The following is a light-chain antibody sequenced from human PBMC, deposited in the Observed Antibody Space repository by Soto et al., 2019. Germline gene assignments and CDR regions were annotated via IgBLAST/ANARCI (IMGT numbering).Light chain of an antibody. Sequence: ENLLTQSPAILSLSPGERANLSSGATKSVSSSYLAWYQQRPGKAPRLLIYDASSRATGIPARFSGSGSGTDFTLTISRLEPEDFSVYYCHQYGTDPLTFGPGTKVDIK. CDR2: DAS. J-gene: IGKJ3*01. CDR3: HQYGTDPLT. V-gene: IGKV3D-20*01. CDR1: KSVSSSY.